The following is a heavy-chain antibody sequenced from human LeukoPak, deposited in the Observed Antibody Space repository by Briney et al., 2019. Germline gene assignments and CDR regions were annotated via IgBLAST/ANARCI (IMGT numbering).Heavy chain of an antibody. CDR2: IYYSGST. Sequence: SETLSLTCTVSGGSISSYYWSWIRQPPGKGLEWIGYIYYSGSTNYNPSLKSRVTISVDTSKNQFSLKLSSVTAADTAVYYCARDLMISPNHAFDIWGQGTMVTVSS. V-gene: IGHV4-59*01. CDR1: GGSISSYY. J-gene: IGHJ3*02. CDR3: ARDLMISPNHAFDI. D-gene: IGHD3/OR15-3a*01.